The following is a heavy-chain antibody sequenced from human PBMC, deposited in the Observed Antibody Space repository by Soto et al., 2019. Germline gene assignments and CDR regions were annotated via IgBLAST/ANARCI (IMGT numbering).Heavy chain of an antibody. V-gene: IGHV4-59*08. J-gene: IGHJ3*02. CDR2: IYYSGST. CDR1: GCSISSYY. D-gene: IGHD6-13*01. CDR3: ASLSSSWYQGAFDI. Sequence: PSETLSLTCTVSGCSISSYYWSWIRQPPGKGLEWIGYIYYSGSTNYNPSLKSRVTISVDTSKNQFSLKLSSVTAADTAVYYCASLSSSWYQGAFDIWGQGTMVTVSS.